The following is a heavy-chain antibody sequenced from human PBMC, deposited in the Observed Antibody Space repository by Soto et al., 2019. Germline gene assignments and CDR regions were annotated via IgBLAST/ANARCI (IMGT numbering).Heavy chain of an antibody. CDR1: GFSIRDYW. Sequence: GGSLRLSCEASGFSIRDYWMHWVRQAPGEGLVWVSCINGDASSTTYADSVKGRFTIPRDDAKNTVYLQMTSLRAEDTAVYFCARDRSYAMEVWGQGTRVTVYS. CDR2: INGDASST. V-gene: IGHV3-74*01. CDR3: ARDRSYAMEV. J-gene: IGHJ6*02.